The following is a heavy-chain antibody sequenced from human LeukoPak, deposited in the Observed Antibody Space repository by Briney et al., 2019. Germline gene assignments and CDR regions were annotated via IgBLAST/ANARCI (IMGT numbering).Heavy chain of an antibody. V-gene: IGHV3-11*01. D-gene: IGHD3-22*01. CDR3: ARVPHYYDSSGYYRGGYYFDY. J-gene: IGHJ4*02. CDR1: GFTFSDYY. Sequence: GGSLRLSCAASGFTFSDYYMSWIRQAPGKGLEWVSYISSSGSTIYYADSVKGRFTISRDNAKNSLYLQMSSLRAEDTAVYYCARVPHYYDSSGYYRGGYYFDYWGQGTLVTVSS. CDR2: ISSSGSTI.